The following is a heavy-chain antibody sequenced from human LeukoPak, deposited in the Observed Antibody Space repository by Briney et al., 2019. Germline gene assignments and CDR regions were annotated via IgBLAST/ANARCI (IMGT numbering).Heavy chain of an antibody. D-gene: IGHD5-18*01. CDR2: ISGSGGST. CDR1: GFTFSSYA. V-gene: IGHV3-23*01. Sequence: GGSLRLSCAASGFTFSSYAMSWVRQAPGKGLEWVSAISGSGGSTYYADSVKGRFTISRDNSKNTLYLKMNSLRAEDTAVYYCAQLLQLWLFDPWGQGTLVTVSS. CDR3: AQLLQLWLFDP. J-gene: IGHJ5*02.